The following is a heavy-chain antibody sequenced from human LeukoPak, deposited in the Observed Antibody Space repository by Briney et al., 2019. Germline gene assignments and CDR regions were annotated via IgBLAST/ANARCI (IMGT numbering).Heavy chain of an antibody. CDR2: ISSSSSYI. Sequence: PGGSLRLSCAASGFTFSSYSMNWVRQAPGKGLEWVSSISSSSSYIYYADSVKGRFPISRDNAKNSLYLQMNSLRAEDTAVYYCARVRSTSSPEGFDPWGQGTLVTVSS. CDR1: GFTFSSYS. D-gene: IGHD2-2*01. CDR3: ARVRSTSSPEGFDP. J-gene: IGHJ5*02. V-gene: IGHV3-21*01.